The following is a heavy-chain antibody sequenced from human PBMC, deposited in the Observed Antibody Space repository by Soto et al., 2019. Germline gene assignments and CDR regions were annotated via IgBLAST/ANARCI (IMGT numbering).Heavy chain of an antibody. CDR3: ARHEWGDYGDHPWDY. CDR1: GYSFTSYW. Sequence: GESLKISCRGSGYSFTSYWIGWVRQMPGKGLEWMGIIYPGDSDTRYSPSFQGQVTISADKSISTAYLQWSSLKASDTAMYYCARHEWGDYGDHPWDYWGQGTLVTVSS. V-gene: IGHV5-51*01. CDR2: IYPGDSDT. J-gene: IGHJ4*02. D-gene: IGHD4-17*01.